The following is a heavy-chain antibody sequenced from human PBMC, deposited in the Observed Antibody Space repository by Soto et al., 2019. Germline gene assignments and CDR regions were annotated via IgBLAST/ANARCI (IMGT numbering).Heavy chain of an antibody. CDR1: GFTFSSYG. CDR3: AREMATEDWYFDL. CDR2: IWYDGSNK. D-gene: IGHD5-12*01. J-gene: IGHJ2*01. V-gene: IGHV3-33*01. Sequence: QVQLVESGGGVVQPGRSLRLSCAASGFTFSSYGMHWVRQAPGKGLEWVAVIWYDGSNKYYADSVKGRFTISRDNSKNTRYLQMNSLRAEDTAVYYCAREMATEDWYFDLWGRGTLVTVSS.